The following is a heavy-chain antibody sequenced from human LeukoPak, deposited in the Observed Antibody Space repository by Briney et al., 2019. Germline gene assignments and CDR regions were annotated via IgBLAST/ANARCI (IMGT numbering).Heavy chain of an antibody. CDR2: IYPNSGAT. Sequence: GASVKVSCKASGYTFTGYYMHWVRQAPGQGLEWMGWIYPNSGATKYAQKFQGRVTMTRDTSISTACMELSGLRSDDTAVYYSGSLLSNGPFDYWGQGSLVTVSS. CDR3: GSLLSNGPFDY. CDR1: GYTFTGYY. V-gene: IGHV1-2*02. J-gene: IGHJ4*02.